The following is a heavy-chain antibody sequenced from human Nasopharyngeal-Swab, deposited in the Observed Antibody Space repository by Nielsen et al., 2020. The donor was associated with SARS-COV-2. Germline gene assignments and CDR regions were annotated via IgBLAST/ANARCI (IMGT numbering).Heavy chain of an antibody. D-gene: IGHD3-3*01. Sequence: ASVKVSCKASGYTFTSYGISWVRQAPGQGLEWMGWISAYNGNTNYAQKLQGRVTMTTDTSTSTAYMELRSLRSDDTAVYYCARDPGGEWLYYYCGMDVWGQGATVTVSS. V-gene: IGHV1-18*01. J-gene: IGHJ6*02. CDR3: ARDPGGEWLYYYCGMDV. CDR2: ISAYNGNT. CDR1: GYTFTSYG.